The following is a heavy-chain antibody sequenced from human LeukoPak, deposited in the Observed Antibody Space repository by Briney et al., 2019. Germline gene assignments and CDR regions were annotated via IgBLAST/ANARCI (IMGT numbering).Heavy chain of an antibody. CDR1: GFTFSSYG. V-gene: IGHV3-49*04. J-gene: IGHJ4*02. CDR3: TRDGLDYYGSGSYREIGLDY. Sequence: PGRSLRLSCAASGFTFSSYGMHWVRQAPGKGLEWVGFIRSKAYGGTTEYAASVKGRFTISRDDSKSIAYLQMNSLKTEDTAVYYCTRDGLDYYGSGSYREIGLDYWGQGTLVTVSS. D-gene: IGHD3-10*01. CDR2: IRSKAYGGTT.